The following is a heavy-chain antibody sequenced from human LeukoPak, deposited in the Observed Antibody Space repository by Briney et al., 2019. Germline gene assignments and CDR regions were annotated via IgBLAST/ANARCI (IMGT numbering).Heavy chain of an antibody. D-gene: IGHD5-18*01. CDR2: IYGGDGT. J-gene: IGHJ4*02. CDR1: GFTITNKY. CDR3: ARDGEYSYGYGFDY. Sequence: PGGSLRLSCAASGFTITNKYMSWVRQAPGQGLEWVSVIYGGDGTYYADSVKGRFTISRDNSKNTIYLQMNSLRAEDTAMYYCARDGEYSYGYGFDYWGQGTLVTVSS. V-gene: IGHV3-53*01.